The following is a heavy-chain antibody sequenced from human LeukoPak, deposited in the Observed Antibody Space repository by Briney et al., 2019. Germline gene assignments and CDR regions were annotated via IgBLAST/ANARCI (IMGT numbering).Heavy chain of an antibody. D-gene: IGHD1-1*01. J-gene: IGHJ4*02. CDR3: AKAAGTALDY. CDR2: ISYDGSDK. Sequence: GGSLRLSCAAPGFTLSSYVMHWVRQAPGKGPGWVAVISYDGSDKYYADSVKGRFTISRDNSQNKLYLQMNSLRAEDTAVYYCAKAAGTALDYWGQGTLVTVSS. CDR1: GFTLSSYV. V-gene: IGHV3-30*18.